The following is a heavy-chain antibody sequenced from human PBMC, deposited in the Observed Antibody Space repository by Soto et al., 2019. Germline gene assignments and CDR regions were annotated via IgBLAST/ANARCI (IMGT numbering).Heavy chain of an antibody. V-gene: IGHV1-69*13. D-gene: IGHD3-10*01. Sequence: SVKVSCKASGGTFSSYAISWVRQAPGQGLEWMGGIIPIFGTANYAQKFQGRVTITADESTSTAYMELSSLRSEDTAVYYCASKEPLWFGESSVWYYGMDVWGQGTTVTVSS. CDR3: ASKEPLWFGESSVWYYGMDV. CDR2: IIPIFGTA. J-gene: IGHJ6*02. CDR1: GGTFSSYA.